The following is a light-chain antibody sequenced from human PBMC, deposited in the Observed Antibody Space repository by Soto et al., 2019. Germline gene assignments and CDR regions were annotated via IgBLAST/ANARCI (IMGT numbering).Light chain of an antibody. J-gene: IGKJ2*01. CDR2: KAS. Sequence: DIQMTQSPSTLSASVGDRVTITCRASQSISSWLAWYQQKPGKAPKLLIYKASSLQSGVPSRFSSSGSGTEFTLTISSLQPDDFATYYCQQYKTFGQGTKLEIK. CDR1: QSISSW. V-gene: IGKV1-5*03. CDR3: QQYKT.